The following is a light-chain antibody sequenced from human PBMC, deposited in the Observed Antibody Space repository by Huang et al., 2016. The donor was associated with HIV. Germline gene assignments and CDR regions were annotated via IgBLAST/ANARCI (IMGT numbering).Light chain of an antibody. V-gene: IGKV3-15*01. Sequence: ETVMTQSPDTLSVSPGERVTLSCRASQSVSSNLAWYQQKPGLPPRLLIYDASTRATGFPVKVSGSGSGTEFTLTISSLQSEDFAVYFCQQHYYSPYTFGQGTRLEIK. J-gene: IGKJ2*01. CDR3: QQHYYSPYT. CDR2: DAS. CDR1: QSVSSN.